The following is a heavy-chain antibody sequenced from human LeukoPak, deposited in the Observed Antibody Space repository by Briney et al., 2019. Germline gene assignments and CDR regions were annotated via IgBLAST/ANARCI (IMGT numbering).Heavy chain of an antibody. D-gene: IGHD2-15*01. Sequence: GGSLRLSCAASGFTFSNAWMSWVRQAPGKGLEWVAVISYVGSDKDYADSVKGRFTISRDNSKNTLYLQMSSLRAEDTAVYYCARTDLGYCSGGSCSAFDIWGHGTMVTVSS. V-gene: IGHV3-30-3*01. J-gene: IGHJ3*02. CDR3: ARTDLGYCSGGSCSAFDI. CDR1: GFTFSNAW. CDR2: ISYVGSDK.